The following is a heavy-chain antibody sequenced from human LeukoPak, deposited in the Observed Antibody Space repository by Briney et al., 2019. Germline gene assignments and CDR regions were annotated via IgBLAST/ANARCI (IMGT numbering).Heavy chain of an antibody. J-gene: IGHJ3*02. CDR2: IYYSGST. V-gene: IGHV4-39*07. Sequence: SETLSLTCTVSGGSISSSSYYWGWIRQPPGKGLEWIGSIYYSGSTYYNPSLKSRVTISVDTSKKQFSLKLNSVTAADTAVYYCARDLAFGGASLAAIWGQGAMVTVSS. D-gene: IGHD3-3*02. CDR1: GGSISSSSYY. CDR3: ARDLAFGGASLAAI.